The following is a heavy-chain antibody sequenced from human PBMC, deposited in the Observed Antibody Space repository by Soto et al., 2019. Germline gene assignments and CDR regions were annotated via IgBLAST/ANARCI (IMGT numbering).Heavy chain of an antibody. D-gene: IGHD3-22*01. CDR3: ARDLGYYDSSGYFDY. Sequence: GSLRLSCATSGFTLSDYYMSWIRQAPGKGLEWVSYISSSDNIIYYADSVKGRFTISRDNGKNSLYLQMNSLRAEDTAVYYCARDLGYYDSSGYFDYWGQGTLVTVSS. CDR1: GFTLSDYY. CDR2: ISSSDNII. V-gene: IGHV3-11*01. J-gene: IGHJ4*02.